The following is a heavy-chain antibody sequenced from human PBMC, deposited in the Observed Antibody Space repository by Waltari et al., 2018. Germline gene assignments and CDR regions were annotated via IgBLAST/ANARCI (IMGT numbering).Heavy chain of an antibody. J-gene: IGHJ4*02. Sequence: QVQLVQSGVEVKKPGASVRVSCKASGYTFTVDYLHCIGQAPGQGPEWMGGINPNNGATHYAQKCQGRGTMTRDTSINTAYLEVTSDDTAVYFCARDRWGESHGYGYWGRGTLVTVSS. CDR1: GYTFTVDY. V-gene: IGHV1-2*02. CDR2: INPNNGAT. CDR3: ARDRWGESHGYGY. D-gene: IGHD7-27*01.